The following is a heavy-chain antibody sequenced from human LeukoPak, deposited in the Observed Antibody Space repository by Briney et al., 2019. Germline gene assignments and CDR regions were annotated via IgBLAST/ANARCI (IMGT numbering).Heavy chain of an antibody. J-gene: IGHJ4*02. D-gene: IGHD3-3*01. Sequence: SVKVSCKASGGTFSSCAISWVRQAPGQGLEWMGGIIPIFGTANYAQKFQGRVTITADESTSTAYMELSSLRSEDTAVYYCARGQSGRRFLADYWGQGTLVTVSS. CDR3: ARGQSGRRFLADY. CDR1: GGTFSSCA. V-gene: IGHV1-69*13. CDR2: IIPIFGTA.